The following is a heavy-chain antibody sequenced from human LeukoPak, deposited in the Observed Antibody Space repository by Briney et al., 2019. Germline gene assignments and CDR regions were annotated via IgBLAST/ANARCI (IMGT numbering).Heavy chain of an antibody. CDR2: IIPIFGTA. V-gene: IGHV1-69*05. D-gene: IGHD3-3*01. CDR1: GGTFSSYA. CDR3: ARENSITIFGVVPEAGWFDP. Sequence: GASVKVSCKASGGTFSSYAISWVRQAPGQGLGWMGGIIPIFGTANYAQKFQGRVTITTDESTSTAYMELSSLRSEDTAVYYCARENSITIFGVVPEAGWFDPWGQGTLVTVSS. J-gene: IGHJ5*02.